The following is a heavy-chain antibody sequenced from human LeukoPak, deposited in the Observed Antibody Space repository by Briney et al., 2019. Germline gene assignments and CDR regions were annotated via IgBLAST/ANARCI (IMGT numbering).Heavy chain of an antibody. J-gene: IGHJ4*02. CDR1: GGSFSGYY. Sequence: PSETLSLTCAVYGGSFSGYYWSWIRQPPGKGLEWIGEINHSGSTNYNPSLKSRVTISVDTSKNQFSLKLSSVTAADTAVYYCARLPLYSSGSLYYFDYWGQGTLVTVSS. V-gene: IGHV4-34*01. CDR3: ARLPLYSSGSLYYFDY. CDR2: INHSGST. D-gene: IGHD6-19*01.